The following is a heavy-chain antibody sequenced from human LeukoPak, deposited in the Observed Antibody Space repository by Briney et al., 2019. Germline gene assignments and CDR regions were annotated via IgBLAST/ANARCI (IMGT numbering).Heavy chain of an antibody. J-gene: IGHJ4*02. CDR3: ARGIESYGDYGY. V-gene: IGHV4-59*01. D-gene: IGHD4-17*01. CDR2: MYNSGST. CDR1: GGSISGSY. Sequence: SETLSLTRTVSGGSISGSYWSWIRQPPGKGLEWIAYMYNSGSTNYNPSLKSRVTISIDTSKNQFSLKLSSLTAADTAIYYCARGIESYGDYGYWGQGILVTVSS.